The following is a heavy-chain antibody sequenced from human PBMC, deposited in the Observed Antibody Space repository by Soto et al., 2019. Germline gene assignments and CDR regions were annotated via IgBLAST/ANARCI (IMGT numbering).Heavy chain of an antibody. J-gene: IGHJ4*02. CDR2: INPNSGGT. D-gene: IGHD3-16*01. V-gene: IGHV1-2*02. CDR3: ARDFNGYDLGEAYSFDY. Sequence: QVQLVQSGAEVKKPGASVKVSCKASGYTFTGYYMHWVRQAPGQGLEWMGWINPNSGGTNYAQKFQGRVTMTRDTSISTAYMELSRLRSDDTAVYYCARDFNGYDLGEAYSFDYWGQGTLVTVSS. CDR1: GYTFTGYY.